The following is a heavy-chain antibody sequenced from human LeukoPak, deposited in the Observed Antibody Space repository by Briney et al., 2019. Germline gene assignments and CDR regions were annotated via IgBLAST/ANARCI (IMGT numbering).Heavy chain of an antibody. CDR3: ARDSVVVVPAAMEGYYYYYGMDV. V-gene: IGHV1-46*01. CDR2: INPSGGST. Sequence: GASVKVSCKASGYTFTSYYMHWVRQAPGQGLEWMGIINPSGGSTSYAQKFQGRVTMTRDTSTSTVYMELSSLRSEDTAVYYCARDSVVVVPAAMEGYYYYYGMDVWGQGTAVTVSS. J-gene: IGHJ6*02. D-gene: IGHD2-2*01. CDR1: GYTFTSYY.